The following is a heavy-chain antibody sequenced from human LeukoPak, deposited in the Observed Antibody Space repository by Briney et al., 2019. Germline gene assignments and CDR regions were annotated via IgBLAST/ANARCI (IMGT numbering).Heavy chain of an antibody. D-gene: IGHD6-13*01. CDR2: INSDGSST. Sequence: GSLRLSCAASGFTFTSYWVHWVRQAPGKGLVWVSRINSDGSSTSYADSVKGRFTISRDNAKNSLYLQMDSLRAEDTAVYYCAAGGSWYYNYWGQGTLVTVSS. CDR1: GFTFTSYW. CDR3: AAGGSWYYNY. J-gene: IGHJ4*02. V-gene: IGHV3-74*01.